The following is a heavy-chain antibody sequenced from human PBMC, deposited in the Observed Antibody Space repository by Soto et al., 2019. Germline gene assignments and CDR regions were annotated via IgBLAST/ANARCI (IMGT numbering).Heavy chain of an antibody. D-gene: IGHD3-16*01. J-gene: IGHJ6*02. V-gene: IGHV3-30*18. CDR3: AKLSYYDYVWGSRRYGMDV. CDR2: ISYDGSNK. Sequence: QVQLVESGGGVVQPGRSLRLSCAASGFTFSSYGMHWVRQAPGKGLEWVAVISYDGSNKYYADSVKGRFTISRDNSKNTLYLQMNRLRAEDTAVYYCAKLSYYDYVWGSRRYGMDVWGQGTTVTVSS. CDR1: GFTFSSYG.